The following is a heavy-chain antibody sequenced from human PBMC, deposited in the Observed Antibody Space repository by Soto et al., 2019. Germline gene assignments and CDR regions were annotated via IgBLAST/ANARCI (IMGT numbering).Heavy chain of an antibody. Sequence: SETLSLTCAVSGGSISSNHWWNWVRQPPGKGLEWIGEIYHSESSHYNPSLKTRVTISVDKSKSQFSLKLTSVTAADTAVYFCSSTSSHFTGFDSWGQGTLVTVSS. CDR3: SSTSSHFTGFDS. J-gene: IGHJ4*02. CDR1: GGSISSNHW. D-gene: IGHD2-2*01. V-gene: IGHV4-4*02. CDR2: IYHSESS.